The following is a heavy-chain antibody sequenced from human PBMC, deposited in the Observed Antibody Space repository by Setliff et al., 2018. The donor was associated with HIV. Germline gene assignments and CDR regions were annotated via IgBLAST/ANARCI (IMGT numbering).Heavy chain of an antibody. CDR1: GSSISGYY. Sequence: PSETLSLTCTVSGSSISGYYWSWIRQSPGKGLEWIGYIHTNRGTKTNLSLKTRATVSLDTSKNQFFLRLTSVTAIDTAIYYCARHPREEPERNYKFDSWGQGTLVTVSS. CDR3: ARHPREEPERNYKFDS. CDR2: IHTNRGT. J-gene: IGHJ4*02. V-gene: IGHV4-4*09. D-gene: IGHD1-7*01.